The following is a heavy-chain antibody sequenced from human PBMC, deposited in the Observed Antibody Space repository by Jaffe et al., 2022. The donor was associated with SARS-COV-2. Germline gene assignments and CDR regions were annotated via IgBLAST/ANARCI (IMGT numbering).Heavy chain of an antibody. CDR1: GFTFSDYY. Sequence: QVQLVESGGGLVKPGGSLRLSCAASGFTFSDYYMSWIRQAPGKGLEWVSYISSSGSTIYYADSVKGRFTISRDNAKNSLYLQMNSLRAEDTAVYYCARDLSTLKSWSSDRTYGMDVWGQGTTVTVSS. V-gene: IGHV3-11*01. CDR3: ARDLSTLKSWSSDRTYGMDV. D-gene: IGHD3-10*01. J-gene: IGHJ6*02. CDR2: ISSSGSTI.